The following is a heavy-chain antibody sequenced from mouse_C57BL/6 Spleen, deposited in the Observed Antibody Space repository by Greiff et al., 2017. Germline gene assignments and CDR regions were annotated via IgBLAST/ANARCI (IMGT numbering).Heavy chain of an antibody. CDR2: IDPSDSET. CDR1: GYNFTSYW. J-gene: IGHJ2*02. CDR3: ARRTGTGYFDY. Sequence: QVQLQQPGAELVRPGSSVKLSCKASGYNFTSYWMHWVKQRPIQGLEWIGNIDPSDSETKYNQKCKDKATMTVDKSSSTAYMQLSSLTSEDSAVYYCARRTGTGYFDYWGQGTSLTVSS. D-gene: IGHD4-1*01. V-gene: IGHV1-52*01.